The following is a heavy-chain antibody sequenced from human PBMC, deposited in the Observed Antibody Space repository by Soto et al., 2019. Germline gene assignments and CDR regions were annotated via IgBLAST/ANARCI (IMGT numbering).Heavy chain of an antibody. V-gene: IGHV4-38-2*02. D-gene: IGHD6-19*01. CDR1: GCSISSGSY. CDR2: TYDGGTT. CDR3: ARVPVMVVAGSNFDY. Sequence: SETLSLTCTVSGCSISSGSYWAWIRQLRGKGPEWIASTYDGGTTFYNPSRKSRSTISVYTANKQFTLKLTSVPAAVTAVYSCARVPVMVVAGSNFDYWGHGTL. J-gene: IGHJ4*01.